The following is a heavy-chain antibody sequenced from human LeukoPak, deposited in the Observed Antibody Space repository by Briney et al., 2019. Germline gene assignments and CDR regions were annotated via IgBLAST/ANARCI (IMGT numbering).Heavy chain of an antibody. CDR1: GYTFTSYD. D-gene: IGHD3-22*01. V-gene: IGHV1-8*01. Sequence: ASVKVSCKASGYTFTSYDINWVRQATGQGLEWMGWMNPNSGNTGYAQKFQGRVTMTSDTSISTAYMELRGLTSDDTAVYYCARGLAMYYFDTSGYLRGERDALDIRGQETMVTVSS. CDR3: ARGLAMYYFDTSGYLRGERDALDI. J-gene: IGHJ3*02. CDR2: MNPNSGNT.